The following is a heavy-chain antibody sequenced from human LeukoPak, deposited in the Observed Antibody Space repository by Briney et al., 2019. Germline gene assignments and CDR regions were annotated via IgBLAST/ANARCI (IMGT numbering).Heavy chain of an antibody. D-gene: IGHD3-10*01. V-gene: IGHV4-34*01. CDR1: GGSFSGYY. CDR2: IYYSGST. CDR3: ARVKVTMIRGVTLPLYNWFDP. J-gene: IGHJ5*02. Sequence: PSETLSLTCAVYGGSFSGYYWSWIRQPPGKGLEWIGTIYYSGSTYYNPSLKSRVTISVDTSKNQFSLKLSSVTAADTAVYYCARVKVTMIRGVTLPLYNWFDPWGQGTLVTVSS.